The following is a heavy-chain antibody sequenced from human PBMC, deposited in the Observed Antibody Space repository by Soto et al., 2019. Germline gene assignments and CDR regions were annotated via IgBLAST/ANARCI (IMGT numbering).Heavy chain of an antibody. CDR1: GGSFSGYY. Sequence: SETLSLTCAVYGGSFSGYYWSWIRQPPGKGLEWIGEINHSGSTNYNPSLKSRVTISVDTSKNQFSLKLSSVTAADTAVYYCARGLPLVGDYYGMDVWGQGTTVTAP. CDR2: INHSGST. J-gene: IGHJ6*02. V-gene: IGHV4-34*01. CDR3: ARGLPLVGDYYGMDV. D-gene: IGHD3-16*01.